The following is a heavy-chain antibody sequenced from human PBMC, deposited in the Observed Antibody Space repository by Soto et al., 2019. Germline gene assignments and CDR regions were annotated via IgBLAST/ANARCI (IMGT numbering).Heavy chain of an antibody. CDR2: INHSGST. D-gene: IGHD2-8*01. J-gene: IGHJ4*02. Sequence: PSETLSLTCAVYGGSFSCYYWSWIRQPPGKGLEWIGEINHSGSTNYNPSLKSRVTISVDTSKNQFSLKLSSVTAADTAVYYCARASIRYCTSLWGQGTLVTVLL. CDR3: ARASIRYCTSL. CDR1: GGSFSCYY. V-gene: IGHV4-34*01.